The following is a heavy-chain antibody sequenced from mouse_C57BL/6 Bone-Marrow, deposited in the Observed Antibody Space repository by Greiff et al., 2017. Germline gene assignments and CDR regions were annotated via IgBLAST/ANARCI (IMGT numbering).Heavy chain of an antibody. CDR3: ARHDWDVWFAY. V-gene: IGHV5-2*01. CDR2: INSDGGST. J-gene: IGHJ3*01. Sequence: EVQVVESGGGFVQPGESLKLSCESNEYEFPSHDMSWVRKTPEKRLELVAAINSDGGSTDYPDTMERRFIISRDNTKKTLYLQMSSLRSADTALYDCARHDWDVWFAYWGQGTLVTVSA. D-gene: IGHD4-1*01. CDR1: EYEFPSHD.